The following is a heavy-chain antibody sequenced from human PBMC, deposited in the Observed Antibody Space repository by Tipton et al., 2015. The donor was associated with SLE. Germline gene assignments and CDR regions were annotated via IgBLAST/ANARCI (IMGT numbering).Heavy chain of an antibody. CDR2: SYHSGST. CDR1: GYSISSGYS. D-gene: IGHD1-1*01. Sequence: TLSLTCTVSGYSISSGYSWWVWIRQPPGKGLEWIGSSYHSGSTYDNASLKSRVTISIDTPKNQFSLKLSSVTAADTAVYYCARGILEPGDYWGQGTLVTVSS. J-gene: IGHJ4*02. V-gene: IGHV4-38-2*02. CDR3: ARGILEPGDY.